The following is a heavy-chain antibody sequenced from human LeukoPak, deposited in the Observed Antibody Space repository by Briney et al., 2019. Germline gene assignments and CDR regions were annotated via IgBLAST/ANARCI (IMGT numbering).Heavy chain of an antibody. CDR2: ISSSGSTI. Sequence: GGSLRLSCAASGFTFSSYEMNWVRQAPGKGLEWVSYISSSGSTIYYADSVKGRFTISRDNAKNSLYLQMNSLRAEDTAVYYCAREGDGYNFYYFDYWGQGTLVTVSS. CDR3: AREGDGYNFYYFDY. CDR1: GFTFSSYE. V-gene: IGHV3-48*03. J-gene: IGHJ4*02. D-gene: IGHD5-24*01.